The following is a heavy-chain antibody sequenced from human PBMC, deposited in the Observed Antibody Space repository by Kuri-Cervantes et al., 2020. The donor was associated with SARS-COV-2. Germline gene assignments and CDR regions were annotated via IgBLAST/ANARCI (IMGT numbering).Heavy chain of an antibody. CDR3: ARDSPGYSSGWYDLGAFDI. J-gene: IGHJ3*02. CDR1: EFTFSSYA. CDR2: IGTAGDT. V-gene: IGHV3-13*01. Sequence: GESLKISCAASEFTFSSYAMHWVRQGTGKGLEWVSAIGTAGDTYYPGSVKGRFTISRENAKNSLYLQMNSLRAGDTAVYYCARDSPGYSSGWYDLGAFDIWGQGTMVTVSS. D-gene: IGHD6-19*01.